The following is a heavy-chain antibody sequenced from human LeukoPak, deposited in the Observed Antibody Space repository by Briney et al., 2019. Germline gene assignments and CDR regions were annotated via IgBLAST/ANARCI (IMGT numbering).Heavy chain of an antibody. CDR2: ISFDGRNK. CDR1: GFTFITYA. J-gene: IGHJ4*02. D-gene: IGHD3-22*01. V-gene: IGHV3-30-3*01. Sequence: GRSLRLSCAASGFTFITYALHWVRQAPGMGLDWVSCISFDGRNKYYADSVKGRFTISRDNSKNTLYLQMNSLRAEDTAVYYCARDVDLYYFDSSGRNGFAYWGQGTLVTVSS. CDR3: ARDVDLYYFDSSGRNGFAY.